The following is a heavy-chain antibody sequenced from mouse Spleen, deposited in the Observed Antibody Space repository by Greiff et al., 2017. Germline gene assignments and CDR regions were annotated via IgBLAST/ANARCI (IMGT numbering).Heavy chain of an antibody. CDR1: GYTFTDYY. J-gene: IGHJ3*01. CDR3: ARSDLLLPAWFAY. V-gene: IGHV1-26*01. CDR2: INPNNGGT. Sequence: EVQLQQSGPELVKPGASVKISCKASGYTFTDYYMNWVKQSHGKSLEWIGDINPNNGGTSYNQKFKGKATLTVDKSSSTAYMELRSLTSEDSAVYYCARSDLLLPAWFAYWGQGTLVTVSA. D-gene: IGHD1-1*01.